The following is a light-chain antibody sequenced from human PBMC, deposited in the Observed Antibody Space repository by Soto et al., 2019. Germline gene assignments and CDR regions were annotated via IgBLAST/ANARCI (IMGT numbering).Light chain of an antibody. J-gene: IGLJ1*01. CDR2: EVS. V-gene: IGLV2-14*01. Sequence: QSALTQPASVSGSPGQSITISCTGTSSDVGGYNYVSWYQQHPGKAPKLMIYEVSNRPSGVSNRFSGSKSGTSASLAITGLQAEDEADYYCQSYDGDLYNYVFGTGTKVTVL. CDR3: QSYDGDLYNYV. CDR1: SSDVGGYNY.